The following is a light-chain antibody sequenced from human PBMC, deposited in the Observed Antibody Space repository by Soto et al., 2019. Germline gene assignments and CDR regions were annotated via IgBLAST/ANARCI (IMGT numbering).Light chain of an antibody. V-gene: IGKV1-12*01. CDR2: TAS. J-gene: IGKJ5*01. CDR3: QQTDSFPIT. Sequence: DIQMTQSPSSVTASVGDRVTITCXASQDIITWLAWYQQKPGKAPNLLIYTASNLQSGVPSRFSGSGSGTHFTLTISSLQPEDFGTYYCQQTDSFPITFGQGTRLEIK. CDR1: QDIITW.